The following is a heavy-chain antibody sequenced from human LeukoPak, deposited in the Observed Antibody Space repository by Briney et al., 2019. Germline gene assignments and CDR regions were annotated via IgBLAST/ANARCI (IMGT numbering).Heavy chain of an antibody. D-gene: IGHD3-10*01. V-gene: IGHV4-34*01. CDR1: GGSFSGYY. Sequence: SETLSLTCAVYGGSFSGYYWSWIRQPPGKGLQWIGEINHSGSTNYNPSLKSRVTISVDTSKNQFSLKLSSVTAADTAVYYCARGGFARSNYYGSGSYYNFLDYWGQGTLVTVSS. CDR2: INHSGST. J-gene: IGHJ4*02. CDR3: ARGGFARSNYYGSGSYYNFLDY.